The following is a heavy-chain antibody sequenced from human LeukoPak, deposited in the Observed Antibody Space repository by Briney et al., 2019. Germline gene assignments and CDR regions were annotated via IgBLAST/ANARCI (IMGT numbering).Heavy chain of an antibody. V-gene: IGHV3-21*01. J-gene: IGHJ4*02. Sequence: GGSLRLSCAASGFTFNDYTMTWVRQAPGKGLEWVSSITGDCNYIFYADSVKGRFTISRDNAQNSLYLELNSLRGEDTAVYYCARERNFYYFDYWGQGALVTVSS. CDR3: ARERNFYYFDY. D-gene: IGHD3-3*01. CDR2: ITGDCNYI. CDR1: GFTFNDYT.